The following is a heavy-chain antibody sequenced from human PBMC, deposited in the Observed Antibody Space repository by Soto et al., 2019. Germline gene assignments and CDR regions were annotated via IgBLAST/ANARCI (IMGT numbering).Heavy chain of an antibody. CDR1: GFTFSSYA. V-gene: IGHV3-23*01. J-gene: IGHJ3*02. CDR3: AKSEAAHWLPHAFDI. CDR2: ISGSGGST. Sequence: PGGSLRLSCAASGFTFSSYAMSWVRQAPGKGLEWVSAISGSGGSTYYADSVKGRFTISRDNSKNTLYLQMNSLRAEDTAVYYYAKSEAAHWLPHAFDIWGQGTMVTVSS. D-gene: IGHD3-9*01.